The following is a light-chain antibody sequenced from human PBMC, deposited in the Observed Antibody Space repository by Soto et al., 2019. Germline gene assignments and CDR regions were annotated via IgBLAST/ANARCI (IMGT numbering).Light chain of an antibody. Sequence: EIVMTQSPAALSVSPGEGATLSCRASQSVGSNLAWYQQKPGQAPRLLIYDASNRATGIPDRFSGSGSGTDFTLTISRLEPEDFALYYCQHYGISPITFGQGTRLEIK. CDR3: QHYGISPIT. J-gene: IGKJ5*01. CDR2: DAS. V-gene: IGKV3-20*01. CDR1: QSVGSN.